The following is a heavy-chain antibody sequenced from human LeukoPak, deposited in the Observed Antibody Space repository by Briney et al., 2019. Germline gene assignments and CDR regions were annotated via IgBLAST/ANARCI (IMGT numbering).Heavy chain of an antibody. CDR1: GGSISNYY. V-gene: IGHV4-59*08. J-gene: IGHJ4*02. Sequence: SETLSLTCTVSGGSISNYYWSWIRQSPGKGLEWIGYIYYTGRTNYNPSLESRVTISLDTSKNEFSLKLNSVTAADTAVCYCARSLGGSAPDYFDYWGQGTLVTVSS. D-gene: IGHD3-16*01. CDR3: ARSLGGSAPDYFDY. CDR2: IYYTGRT.